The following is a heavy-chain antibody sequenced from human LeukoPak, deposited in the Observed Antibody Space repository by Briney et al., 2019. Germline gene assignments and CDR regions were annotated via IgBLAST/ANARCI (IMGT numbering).Heavy chain of an antibody. CDR3: ARDRSTGFKNDFDY. CDR2: IGGRGSTM. V-gene: IGHV3-48*01. Sequence: GGSLRLSCAASGFTVSSDYMSWVRQAPGKGLEWLSFIGGRGSTMYYAGSVKGRFTISRDNAKRSLYLQMNSLRAEDTAVYYCARDRSTGFKNDFDYWGQGTLVTVSP. J-gene: IGHJ4*02. D-gene: IGHD6-19*01. CDR1: GFTVSSDY.